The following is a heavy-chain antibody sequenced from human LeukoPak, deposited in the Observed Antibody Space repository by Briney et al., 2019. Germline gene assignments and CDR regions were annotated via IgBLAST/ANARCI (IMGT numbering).Heavy chain of an antibody. CDR2: IKEDGTEK. V-gene: IGHV3-7*01. CDR3: ARQSYSGYRYPDY. D-gene: IGHD5-12*01. Sequence: GGSLRLSCAASGFTFSSYWMTWVRQAPGKGLEWVANIKEDGTEKHYADSVKGRFTISRDNAKNSLFLQMNSLRAEDTAVYYCARQSYSGYRYPDYWGQGSLVTVSS. CDR1: GFTFSSYW. J-gene: IGHJ4*02.